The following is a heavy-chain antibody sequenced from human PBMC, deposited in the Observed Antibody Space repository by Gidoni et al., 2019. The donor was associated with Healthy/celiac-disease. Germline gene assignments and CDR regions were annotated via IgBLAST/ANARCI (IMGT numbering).Heavy chain of an antibody. Sequence: QVQLVESGGGVVQPGRSLRLSCAASGFTFSSYGMHWVRQAPGKGLEWVAVISYDGSNKYYADSVKGRFTISRDNSKNTLYLQMNSLRAEDTAVDYCAKDRNSYNQSKYRKGWGALSYWGQGTLVTVSS. CDR1: GFTFSSYG. CDR3: AKDRNSYNQSKYRKGWGALSY. J-gene: IGHJ4*02. D-gene: IGHD1-20*01. V-gene: IGHV3-30*18. CDR2: ISYDGSNK.